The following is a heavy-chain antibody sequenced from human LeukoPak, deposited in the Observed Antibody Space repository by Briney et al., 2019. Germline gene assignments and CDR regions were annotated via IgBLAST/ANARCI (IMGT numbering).Heavy chain of an antibody. Sequence: ASVKVSCKASGYTFTSYYMHWVRQAPGQGLEWMGIINPSGGSTSYAQKFQGRVTMTRDMSTSTVYMELSSLRSEDTAVYYCARAGYCTNGVCYNPSDYNWLDPWGQGTLVTVSS. CDR3: ARAGYCTNGVCYNPSDYNWLDP. D-gene: IGHD2-8*01. CDR2: INPSGGST. V-gene: IGHV1-46*01. CDR1: GYTFTSYY. J-gene: IGHJ5*02.